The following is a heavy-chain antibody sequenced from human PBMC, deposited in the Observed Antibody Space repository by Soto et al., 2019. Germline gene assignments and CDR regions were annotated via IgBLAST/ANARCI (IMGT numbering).Heavy chain of an antibody. D-gene: IGHD6-19*01. V-gene: IGHV3-15*01. J-gene: IGHJ4*02. Sequence: GGSLRLSCAASGFTFSNAWMSWVRQAPGKGLEWVGRIKSKTDGGTTDYAAPVKGRFTISRDDSKNTLYLQMNSLKTEDTAVYYCTTEGEGSGWPRPDYWGQGTLVTVSS. CDR2: IKSKTDGGTT. CDR1: GFTFSNAW. CDR3: TTEGEGSGWPRPDY.